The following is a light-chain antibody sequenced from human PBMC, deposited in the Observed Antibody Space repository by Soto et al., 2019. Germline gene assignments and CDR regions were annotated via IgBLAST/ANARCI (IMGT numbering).Light chain of an antibody. J-gene: IGKJ4*01. CDR3: QQLYSHPLT. V-gene: IGKV1-9*01. Sequence: IPLTQSPSSLSASVGDRVTITCRASQGITSYLAWYQQRPGKAPGLLIYSASTLQSGVPSRFSGSGDGTDFSLTISNLQPEDFATYYCQQLYSHPLTFGGGTKVEIK. CDR2: SAS. CDR1: QGITSY.